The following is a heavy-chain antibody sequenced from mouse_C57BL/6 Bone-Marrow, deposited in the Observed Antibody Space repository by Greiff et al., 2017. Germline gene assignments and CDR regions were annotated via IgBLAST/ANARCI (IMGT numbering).Heavy chain of an antibody. CDR2: IDPSDSYT. D-gene: IGHD2-5*01. J-gene: IGHJ2*01. CDR3: ARAGPYYSNPGY. V-gene: IGHV1-69*01. CDR1: GYTFTSYW. Sequence: QVQLQQPGAELVMPGASVKLSCKASGYTFTSYWMHWVKQRPGQGLEWIGEIDPSDSYTNYNQKFKGKSTLTVDKSSSTAYMQLSSLTSEDSAVYYCARAGPYYSNPGYWGQGTTLTVSS.